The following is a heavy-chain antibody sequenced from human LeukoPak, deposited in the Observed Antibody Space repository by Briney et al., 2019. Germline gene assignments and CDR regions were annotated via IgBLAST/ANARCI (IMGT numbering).Heavy chain of an antibody. CDR3: ANGRPTYYDFWSGYYTGPHAFDI. V-gene: IGHV3-23*01. CDR2: TSGSGGST. J-gene: IGHJ3*02. D-gene: IGHD3-3*01. CDR1: GFTFSSYA. Sequence: GGSLRLSCAASGFTFSSYAMSWVRQAPGKGLEWVSATSGSGGSTYYADSVKGRFTISRDNSKNTLYLQMNSLRAEDTAVYYCANGRPTYYDFWSGYYTGPHAFDIWGQGTMVTVSS.